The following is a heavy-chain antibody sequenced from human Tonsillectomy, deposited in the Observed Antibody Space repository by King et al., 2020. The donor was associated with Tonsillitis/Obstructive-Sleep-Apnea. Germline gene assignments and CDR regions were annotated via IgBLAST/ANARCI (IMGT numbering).Heavy chain of an antibody. CDR2: IYSGGYT. CDR3: ARDRKEMATNYYVDY. J-gene: IGHJ4*02. D-gene: IGHD5-24*01. Sequence: VQLVESGGGLVQPGGSLRFSCAASGFIVSSNYMSWVRQAPGKGLEWVSVIYSGGYTYYSDSVKGRFTISRDNSKNMLYLQMNRLRAEDTAVYYCARDRKEMATNYYVDYWGQGTLVTVSS. CDR1: GFIVSSNY. V-gene: IGHV3-66*01.